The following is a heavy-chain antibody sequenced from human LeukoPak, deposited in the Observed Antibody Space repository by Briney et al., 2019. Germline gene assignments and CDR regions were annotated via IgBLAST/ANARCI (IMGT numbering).Heavy chain of an antibody. Sequence: ASVKVSCKASGYTFTGYYMHWVRQAPGQGLEWMGWIHPNSGGTKYAQKFQGRVTMTRDTSISTAYMELTRLRSDDTAVYYCARTNLDCKNGVCYDYWGQGTPVTVSS. CDR2: IHPNSGGT. CDR1: GYTFTGYY. V-gene: IGHV1-2*02. J-gene: IGHJ4*02. D-gene: IGHD2-8*01. CDR3: ARTNLDCKNGVCYDY.